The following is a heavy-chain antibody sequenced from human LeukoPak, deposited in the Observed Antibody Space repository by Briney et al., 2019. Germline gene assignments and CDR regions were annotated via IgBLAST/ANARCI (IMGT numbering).Heavy chain of an antibody. Sequence: SETLSLTCADYGGSFSGYYWSWIRQPPGKGLEWIGEINHSGSTNYNPSLKSRVTISVDTSKNQFSLKLSSVTAADTAVYYCARPEYSSSWIFDYWGQGTLVTVSS. CDR3: ARPEYSSSWIFDY. CDR1: GGSFSGYY. V-gene: IGHV4-34*01. J-gene: IGHJ4*02. D-gene: IGHD6-6*01. CDR2: INHSGST.